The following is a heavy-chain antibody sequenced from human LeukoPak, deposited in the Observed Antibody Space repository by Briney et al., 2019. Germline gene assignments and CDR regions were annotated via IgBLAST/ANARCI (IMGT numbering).Heavy chain of an antibody. CDR2: MNPNSGNT. J-gene: IGHJ4*02. CDR1: GYTFTSYD. V-gene: IGHV1-8*01. Sequence: VASVKVSCKASGYTFTSYDINRVRQATGQGLEWMGWMNPNSGNTGYAQKFQGRVTMTRNTSISTAYMELSSLRSEDTAVYYCARVHYGYSGYDNFDYWGQGTLVTVSS. D-gene: IGHD5-12*01. CDR3: ARVHYGYSGYDNFDY.